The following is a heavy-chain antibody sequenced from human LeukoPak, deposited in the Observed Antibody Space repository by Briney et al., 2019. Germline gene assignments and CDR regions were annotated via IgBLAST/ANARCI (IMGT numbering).Heavy chain of an antibody. CDR2: IYYSWNT. CDR3: ARLYVGATFRRFDY. V-gene: IGHV4-59*08. D-gene: IGHD1-26*01. CDR1: GGPISSYY. Sequence: SETLSLTCTVSGGPISSYYWSWIRQPPGKGLEWIGYIYYSWNTNYNPSLKSRVTISVDTSKNQFSLKLSSVTAADTAVYYCARLYVGATFRRFDYWGQGTLVTVSS. J-gene: IGHJ4*02.